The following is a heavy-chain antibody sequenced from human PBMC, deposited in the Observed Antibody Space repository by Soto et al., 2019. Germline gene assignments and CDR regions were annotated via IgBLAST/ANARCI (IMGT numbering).Heavy chain of an antibody. Sequence: PSETLSLTCTVSGGSISSGDYFWSWVRQPPGKGLEWIGYIYYTGSTSYNPSLKSRITMSVDTSKNQFSLKVSSVTAADTAVYYRAKERDSGYGDYLETHAFDIWGQGTMVTVSS. J-gene: IGHJ3*02. CDR2: IYYTGST. V-gene: IGHV4-30-4*01. CDR3: AKERDSGYGDYLETHAFDI. D-gene: IGHD4-17*01. CDR1: GGSISSGDYF.